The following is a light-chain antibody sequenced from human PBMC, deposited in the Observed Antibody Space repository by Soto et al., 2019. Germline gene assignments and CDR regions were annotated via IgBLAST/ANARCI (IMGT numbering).Light chain of an antibody. CDR2: DAS. CDR1: QGISSA. V-gene: IGKV1-13*02. Sequence: AIQLTQSPSSLSASVGDIVTNTCRASQGISSALAWYQQKPGKAPKLLIYDASSLESGVPSRFSGSGSGTDFTLTISSLQPEDFATYYCQQFNSYRVTFGQGTRLEIK. J-gene: IGKJ5*01. CDR3: QQFNSYRVT.